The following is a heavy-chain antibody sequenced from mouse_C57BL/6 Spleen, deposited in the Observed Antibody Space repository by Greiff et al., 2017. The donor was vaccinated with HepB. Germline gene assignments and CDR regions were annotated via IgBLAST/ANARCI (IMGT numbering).Heavy chain of an antibody. CDR3: ARIYYGSDY. V-gene: IGHV1-69*01. J-gene: IGHJ2*01. D-gene: IGHD1-1*01. Sequence: VQLQQPGAELVMPGASVKLSCKASGYTFTSYWMHWVKQRPGQGLEWIGEIDPSDSYTNYNQKFKGKSTLTVDKSSSTAYMQLSSLTSEDSAVYYCARIYYGSDYWGQGTTLTVSS. CDR1: GYTFTSYW. CDR2: IDPSDSYT.